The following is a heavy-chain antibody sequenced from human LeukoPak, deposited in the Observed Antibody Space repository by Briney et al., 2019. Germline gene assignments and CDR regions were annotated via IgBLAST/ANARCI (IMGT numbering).Heavy chain of an antibody. D-gene: IGHD3-16*01. J-gene: IGHJ4*02. CDR1: GFTFSSYW. CDR2: IYSGGST. CDR3: AKGGYAPADY. V-gene: IGHV3-66*01. Sequence: TGGSLRLSCAASGFTFSSYWMSWVRQAPGKGLEWVSVIYSGGSTYYADSVKGRFTISRDNSKNTLYLQMNSLRAEDTAVYYCAKGGYAPADYWGQGTLVTVSS.